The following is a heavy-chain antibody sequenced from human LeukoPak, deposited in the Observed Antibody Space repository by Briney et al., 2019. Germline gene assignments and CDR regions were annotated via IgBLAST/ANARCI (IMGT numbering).Heavy chain of an antibody. V-gene: IGHV2-5*02. Sequence: ESGPTLVKPTQTLTLTCTFSGFSLSTSGVAVGWIRQPPGKALEWLALIYWDDDKRYNSSLKNRLTITKGTSKSQVVLTMTNMDPVDTATYYCARRNRYYDFDHWGQGTLVTVSS. CDR3: ARRNRYYDFDH. CDR1: GFSLSTSGVA. CDR2: IYWDDDK. D-gene: IGHD3-22*01. J-gene: IGHJ4*02.